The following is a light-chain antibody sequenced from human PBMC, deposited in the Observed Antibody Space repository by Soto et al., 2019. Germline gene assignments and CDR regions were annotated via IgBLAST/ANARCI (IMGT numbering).Light chain of an antibody. CDR1: QDIRNY. Sequence: AIQVTQSPTSLSASVGDRVTITCRSSQDIRNYLGWYQQKPGKAPQLLIYGASSLQRGVSSRFSGSGFCTDFTLTISSLQPEDSATYYCLQDRSHFWTFGQGTKVES. CDR3: LQDRSHFWT. CDR2: GAS. V-gene: IGKV1-6*01. J-gene: IGKJ1*01.